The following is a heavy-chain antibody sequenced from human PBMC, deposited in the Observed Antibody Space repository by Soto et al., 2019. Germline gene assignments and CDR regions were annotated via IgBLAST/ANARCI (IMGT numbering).Heavy chain of an antibody. J-gene: IGHJ5*02. CDR3: AREEINCGGDCLVS. D-gene: IGHD2-21*02. CDR1: GFIFSSYE. Sequence: PGGSLRLSCEASGFIFSSYEMNRVRQAPGKGLEWLSYITSDGSGIYYADSVRGRFTVSRDNARNSLYLQMNSLRAEDTAVYYCAREEINCGGDCLVSWGQGTLVTVSS. CDR2: ITSDGSGI. V-gene: IGHV3-48*03.